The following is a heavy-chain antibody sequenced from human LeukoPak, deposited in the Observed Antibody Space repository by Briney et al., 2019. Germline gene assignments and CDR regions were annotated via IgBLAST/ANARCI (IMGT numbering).Heavy chain of an antibody. CDR3: ASSRRYYDPYYFDY. V-gene: IGHV1-2*02. J-gene: IGHJ4*02. CDR2: INPNSGGT. Sequence: ASVKVSCKASGYTFTGYYMHWVRQAPGQGLEWMGWINPNSGGTNYAQKFQGRVTMTRDTSISTAYMELSSLRSEDTAVYYCASSRRYYDPYYFDYWGQGTLVTVSS. D-gene: IGHD3-22*01. CDR1: GYTFTGYY.